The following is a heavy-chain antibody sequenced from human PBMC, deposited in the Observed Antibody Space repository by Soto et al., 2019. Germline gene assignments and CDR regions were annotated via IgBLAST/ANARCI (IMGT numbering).Heavy chain of an antibody. Sequence: ASVKVSCKVSGYTLTELSMHWVRQAPGKGLEWMGGFDPEDGETIYAQKFQGRVTMTEDTSTDTAYMELSSLRSEGTAVYYCATDSGRYFDWLSPPDYWGQGTLVTVSS. CDR3: ATDSGRYFDWLSPPDY. V-gene: IGHV1-24*01. D-gene: IGHD3-9*01. CDR1: GYTLTELS. J-gene: IGHJ4*02. CDR2: FDPEDGET.